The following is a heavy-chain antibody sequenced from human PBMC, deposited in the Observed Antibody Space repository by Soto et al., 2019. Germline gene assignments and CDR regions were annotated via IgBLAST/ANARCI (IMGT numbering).Heavy chain of an antibody. V-gene: IGHV3-23*01. J-gene: IGHJ4*02. D-gene: IGHD6-19*01. CDR1: GFTFSSYA. CDR3: AKTPYSSGFQGYFDY. CDR2: ISGGGGST. Sequence: EVQLLESGGGLVQPGGSLRLSCAASGFTFSSYAMSWVRQAPGKGLEWVSAISGGGGSTYYADSVKGRFTISRDNSKNTLNQQMNSLRAEDTAVYYCAKTPYSSGFQGYFDYWGQGTLVTVSS.